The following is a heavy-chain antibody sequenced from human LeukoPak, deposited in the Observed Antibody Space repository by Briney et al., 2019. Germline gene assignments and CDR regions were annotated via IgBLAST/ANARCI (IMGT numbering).Heavy chain of an antibody. CDR2: IYHSGST. Sequence: SETLSLTCAVSGGSISSGGYSWSWLRQPPGKGLEWIGYIYHSGSTYYNPPLKSRVTISVDRSKNQFSLKLSSVTAADTAVYYCARSSHKDLYFDYWGQGTLVTVSS. V-gene: IGHV4-30-2*01. CDR1: GGSISSGGYS. CDR3: ARSSHKDLYFDY. J-gene: IGHJ4*02.